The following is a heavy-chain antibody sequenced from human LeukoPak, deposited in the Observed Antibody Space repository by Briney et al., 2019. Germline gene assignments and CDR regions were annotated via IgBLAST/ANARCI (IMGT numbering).Heavy chain of an antibody. J-gene: IGHJ6*04. D-gene: IGHD3-10*01. Sequence: NPSETPSLACAVYGFSFSGYYWSWLRQPPGKGREWVGEMNHSGRTNYNPSLKSRVTISVDTSKYPFSLKLSSVTAADTAVYSCARSGPWYGSGSYYPYYYYGMDVWGKGTTVTVSS. CDR3: ARSGPWYGSGSYYPYYYYGMDV. CDR1: GFSFSGYY. V-gene: IGHV4-34*01. CDR2: MNHSGRT.